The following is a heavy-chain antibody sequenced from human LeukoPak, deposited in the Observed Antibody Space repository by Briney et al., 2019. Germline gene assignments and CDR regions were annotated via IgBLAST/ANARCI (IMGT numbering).Heavy chain of an antibody. CDR2: IIPIFGTA. D-gene: IGHD3-10*01. V-gene: IGHV1-69*13. Sequence: GASVKVSCKASGGTFISYAISWVRQAPGQGLEWMGGIIPIFGTANYAQKFQGRVTITADESTSTAYMELSSLRSEDTAVYYCAPMVRGATEGPWGQGTLVTVSS. J-gene: IGHJ5*02. CDR3: APMVRGATEGP. CDR1: GGTFISYA.